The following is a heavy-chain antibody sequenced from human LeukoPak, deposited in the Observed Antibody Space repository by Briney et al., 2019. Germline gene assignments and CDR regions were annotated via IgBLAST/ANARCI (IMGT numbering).Heavy chain of an antibody. J-gene: IGHJ4*02. V-gene: IGHV4-59*12. CDR3: ARVAYCGGDCSPYFDY. CDR2: IYYTGST. Sequence: SETLSLTCTVSGGSISSYYWSWIRQPPGKGLEWIGYIYYTGSTNYNPSLKSRVTISVDTPKNQFSLKLSSVTAADTAVYYCARVAYCGGDCSPYFDYWGQGTLVTVSS. D-gene: IGHD2-21*02. CDR1: GGSISSYY.